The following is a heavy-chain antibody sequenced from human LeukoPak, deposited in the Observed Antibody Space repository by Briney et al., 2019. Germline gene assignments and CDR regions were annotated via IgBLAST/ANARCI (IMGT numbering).Heavy chain of an antibody. J-gene: IGHJ4*02. Sequence: PGGSLRLSCAASGFTFSSYWMHWVRHAPGKGLVWVSRIDSDGSSTNYADSVKGRFTISRDNAKNTLYLQMNSLRDEDTAVYYCARGVATIMSWGQGTLVTVSS. CDR3: ARGVATIMS. V-gene: IGHV3-74*01. CDR2: IDSDGSST. CDR1: GFTFSSYW. D-gene: IGHD5-12*01.